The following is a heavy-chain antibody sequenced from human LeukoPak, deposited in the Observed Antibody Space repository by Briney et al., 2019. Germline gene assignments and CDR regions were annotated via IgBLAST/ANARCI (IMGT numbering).Heavy chain of an antibody. Sequence: GGSLRLSCAASGFTFSSYAMSWVRQAPGKGLEWVSAINTSGDSKFYADSVRGRFTISRDNSKNTLYPQMNSLRAEDTAVYYCAKKGSGGSVGLWGQGTLVTVSS. CDR2: INTSGDSK. J-gene: IGHJ4*02. D-gene: IGHD2-15*01. CDR1: GFTFSSYA. V-gene: IGHV3-23*01. CDR3: AKKGSGGSVGL.